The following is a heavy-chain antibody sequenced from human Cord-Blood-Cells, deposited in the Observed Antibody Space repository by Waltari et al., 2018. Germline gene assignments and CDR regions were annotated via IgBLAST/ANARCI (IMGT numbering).Heavy chain of an antibody. CDR2: INHSGSN. J-gene: IGHJ4*02. CDR1: GGSFSGYY. Sequence: QVQLQQWGAGLLKPSETLSLTCAVYGGSFSGYYWSWIRQPPGKGLEWIGEINHSGSNNYHPSLKSRVTISVDTSKNQFSLKLSSVTAADTAVYYCARGGNVVVPAAIEEIDYWGQGTLVTVAS. CDR3: ARGGNVVVPAAIEEIDY. V-gene: IGHV4-34*01. D-gene: IGHD2-2*01.